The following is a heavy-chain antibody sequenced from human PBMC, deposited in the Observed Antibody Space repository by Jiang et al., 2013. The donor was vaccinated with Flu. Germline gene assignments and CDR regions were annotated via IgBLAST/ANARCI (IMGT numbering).Heavy chain of an antibody. CDR3: ARGRGYCSSTSCYAGAPDNWFDP. D-gene: IGHD2-2*01. CDR2: INHSGST. CDR1: GGSFSGYY. V-gene: IGHV4-34*01. Sequence: LLKPSETLSLTCAVYGGSFSGYYWSWIRQPPGKGLEWIGEINHSGSTNNNPSLKSRVTISVDTSKNQVSLKLRSVTAADTAVYYCARGRGYCSSTSCYAGAPDNWFDPWGQGTLVTVSS. J-gene: IGHJ5*02.